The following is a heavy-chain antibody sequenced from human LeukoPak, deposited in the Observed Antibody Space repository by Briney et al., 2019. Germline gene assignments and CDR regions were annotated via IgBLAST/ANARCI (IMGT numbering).Heavy chain of an antibody. CDR2: INSDGSST. J-gene: IGHJ3*01. Sequence: PGGSLRLSCAASGFTFSSYWMHWVRQAPGKGLVWVSRINSDGSSTSYADSVKGRFTISRDNAKNTLYLQMNSLRADDTAVYYCAREVVVPAAHIQSDAFDLWGQGTMVTVSS. CDR1: GFTFSSYW. CDR3: AREVVVPAAHIQSDAFDL. D-gene: IGHD2-2*01. V-gene: IGHV3-74*01.